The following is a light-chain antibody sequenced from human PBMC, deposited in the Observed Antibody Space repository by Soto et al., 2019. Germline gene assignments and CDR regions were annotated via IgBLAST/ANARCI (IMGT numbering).Light chain of an antibody. CDR1: SSNIGINY. CDR3: AAWDDSLSGVV. CDR2: RNN. Sequence: QPVLTQPPSASGTPGQRVTISCSGSSSNIGINYVYWYQQLPGTAPKLLIYRNNQRPSGVPDRFSGSKSGTSASLAISGLRSEDEADYYCAAWDDSLSGVVFGGGTKLTVL. V-gene: IGLV1-47*01. J-gene: IGLJ2*01.